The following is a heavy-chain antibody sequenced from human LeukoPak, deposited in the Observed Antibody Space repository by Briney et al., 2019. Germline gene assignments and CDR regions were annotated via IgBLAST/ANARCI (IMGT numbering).Heavy chain of an antibody. Sequence: PSETLSLTCTVSGGSISSGGYYWSWIRQHPGKGLEWIGYIYYSGSTYYNPSLKSRVTISVDTSKNQFSLKLSSVTAADTAVYYCARVGYCSGGSCYRWFDPWGQGTLVTVSS. J-gene: IGHJ5*02. CDR2: IYYSGST. V-gene: IGHV4-31*03. CDR1: GGSISSGGYY. CDR3: ARVGYCSGGSCYRWFDP. D-gene: IGHD2-15*01.